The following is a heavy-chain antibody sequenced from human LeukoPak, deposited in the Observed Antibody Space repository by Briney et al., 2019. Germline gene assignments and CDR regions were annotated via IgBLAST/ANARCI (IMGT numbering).Heavy chain of an antibody. J-gene: IGHJ4*02. Sequence: SGGSLRLSCVASGFTFSSYAMSWVRQAPGKGLEWVSGISDIGGSTYYADSVKGRFTISRDNSKNTLYLQMNSLRAEDTAVYYCAKAPLVGATPHFDYWGQGTLVTVSS. V-gene: IGHV3-23*01. CDR1: GFTFSSYA. D-gene: IGHD1-26*01. CDR3: AKAPLVGATPHFDY. CDR2: ISDIGGST.